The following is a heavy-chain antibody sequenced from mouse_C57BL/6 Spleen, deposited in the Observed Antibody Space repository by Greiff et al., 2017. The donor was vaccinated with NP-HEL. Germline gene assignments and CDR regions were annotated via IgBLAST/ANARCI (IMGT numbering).Heavy chain of an antibody. J-gene: IGHJ4*01. Sequence: SGPELVKPGASVKISCKASGYAFSSSWMNWVKQRPGKGLEWIGRIYPGDGDTNYNGKFKGKATLTADKSSSTAYMQLSSLTSEDSAVYFCARPSPYYSSYYYAMDYWGQGTSVTVSS. CDR1: GYAFSSSW. CDR3: ARPSPYYSSYYYAMDY. V-gene: IGHV1-82*01. D-gene: IGHD2-12*01. CDR2: IYPGDGDT.